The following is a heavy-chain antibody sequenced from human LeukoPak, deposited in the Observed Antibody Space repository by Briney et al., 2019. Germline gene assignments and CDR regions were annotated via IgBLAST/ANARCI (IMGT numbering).Heavy chain of an antibody. D-gene: IGHD3-16*02. CDR3: TRDRSRYFDY. J-gene: IGHJ4*02. CDR2: INPNNGAT. CDR1: GYTFTSYY. Sequence: ASVKVSCKASGYTFTSYYMHWVRQAPGQGLDWMGWINPNNGATDYAQKFQGRFTMTRDTSISTVYMELSRLRSDDTAVYYCTRDRSRYFDYWGQGTLVTVSS. V-gene: IGHV1-2*02.